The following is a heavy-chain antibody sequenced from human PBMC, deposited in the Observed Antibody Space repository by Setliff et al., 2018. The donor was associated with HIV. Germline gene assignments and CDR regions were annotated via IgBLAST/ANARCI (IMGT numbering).Heavy chain of an antibody. CDR2: ISAYNGNT. J-gene: IGHJ5*01. Sequence: ASVKVSCKASGYNFTIFGITWVRQAPGQGLEWMGWISAYNGNTNYAQKLQGRITLTIDTVTTTAYMDLRSLTSDYTAMYYCARAPPINFWSGFYTGPQGWFDSWGQGSLVTVSS. D-gene: IGHD3-3*01. CDR3: ARAPPINFWSGFYTGPQGWFDS. V-gene: IGHV1-18*01. CDR1: GYNFTIFG.